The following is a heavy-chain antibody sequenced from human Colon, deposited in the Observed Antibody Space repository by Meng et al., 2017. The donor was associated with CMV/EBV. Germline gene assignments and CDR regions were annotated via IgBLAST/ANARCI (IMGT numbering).Heavy chain of an antibody. CDR3: ATDITYYNFWSAGAS. CDR2: ISAYNGNT. CDR1: GYTFTSYS. Sequence: ASVKVSCKTSGYTFTSYSISWVRQAPGQGLEWMGWISAYNGNTKSAQKFHDRVTMTTDTSTSTAYMELRSLTSDDTAIYYCATDITYYNFWSAGASWGQGTLVTVS. J-gene: IGHJ5*02. V-gene: IGHV1-18*01. D-gene: IGHD3-3*01.